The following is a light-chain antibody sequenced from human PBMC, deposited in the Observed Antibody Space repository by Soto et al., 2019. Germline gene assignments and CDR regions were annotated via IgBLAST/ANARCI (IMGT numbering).Light chain of an antibody. Sequence: EIVLTQSPATLSLSPGERATLSCRASQSVISYLAWYQQKPGQAPRLLIYDASNRATGIPARFSGSGSGTNFTLTISSLEPEDFAVYYCQQRSNWPPYTFGQGTKLEIK. CDR3: QQRSNWPPYT. J-gene: IGKJ2*01. V-gene: IGKV3-11*01. CDR2: DAS. CDR1: QSVISY.